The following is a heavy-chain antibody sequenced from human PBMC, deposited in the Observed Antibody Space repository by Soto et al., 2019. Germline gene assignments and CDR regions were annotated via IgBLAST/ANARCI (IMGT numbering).Heavy chain of an antibody. CDR2: IRSKAYCGTT. Sequence: QSGGSLRLSCTASGFTFGDYAMSLVRQAPGKGLEWVGFIRSKAYCGTTEYAASVKGRFTISRDDSKSIAYLQMNSLKTEDTAVYYCTRGRSIPAPYGMDVSGQGTTVTVSS. D-gene: IGHD2-2*01. J-gene: IGHJ6*02. CDR3: TRGRSIPAPYGMDV. V-gene: IGHV3-49*04. CDR1: GFTFGDYA.